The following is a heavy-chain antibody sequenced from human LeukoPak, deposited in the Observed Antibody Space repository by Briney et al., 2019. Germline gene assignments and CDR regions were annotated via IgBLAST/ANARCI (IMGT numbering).Heavy chain of an antibody. CDR3: TRDPLHYYGSGSYYHFDY. Sequence: GRSLRLSCTVSGFTFGDYAVSWVRQAPGKGLEWVGFIRSKAYGGTTEYAASVKVRFTISRDDSKSIAYLQMNSLKTEDTAVYYCTRDPLHYYGSGSYYHFDYWGQGTLVTVSS. CDR2: IRSKAYGGTT. CDR1: GFTFGDYA. J-gene: IGHJ4*02. D-gene: IGHD3-10*01. V-gene: IGHV3-49*04.